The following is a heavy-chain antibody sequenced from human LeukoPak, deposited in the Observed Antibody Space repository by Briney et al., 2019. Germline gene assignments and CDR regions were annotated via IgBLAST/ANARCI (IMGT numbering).Heavy chain of an antibody. V-gene: IGHV3-33*01. CDR2: IWYDGSNK. J-gene: IGHJ1*01. CDR1: GFTFSSYG. CDR3: ACELRMGHSGWFGYFQH. Sequence: QPGRSLRLSCAASGFTFSSYGMHWVRQAPGKGLEWVAVIWYDGSNKYYADSVKGRFTISRDNSKNTLYLQMNSLRAEDTAVYYCACELRMGHSGWFGYFQHWGQGTLVTVSS. D-gene: IGHD6-19*01.